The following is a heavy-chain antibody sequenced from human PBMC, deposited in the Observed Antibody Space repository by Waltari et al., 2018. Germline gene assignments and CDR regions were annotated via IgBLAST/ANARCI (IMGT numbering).Heavy chain of an antibody. Sequence: QVQLQQWGAGLLKPSETLSLTCAVYGGSFSGYYWSWIRQPPGKGLEWIGEIHHSGSTNYTPSLKGRVTIAVDTSKNQFSLKLSSVTAADTAVYYCASDIATYYYDSSGYFGYWGQGTLVTVSS. J-gene: IGHJ4*02. V-gene: IGHV4-34*01. CDR1: GGSFSGYY. CDR3: ASDIATYYYDSSGYFGY. CDR2: IHHSGST. D-gene: IGHD3-22*01.